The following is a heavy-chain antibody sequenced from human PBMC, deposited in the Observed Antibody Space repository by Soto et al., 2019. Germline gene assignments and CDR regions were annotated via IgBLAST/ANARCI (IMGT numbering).Heavy chain of an antibody. V-gene: IGHV3-7*04. CDR1: GFIFSTYW. CDR3: ARGAGIGDY. CDR2: IKEDGSEK. Sequence: GGSLRLSCAASGFIFSTYWMSWVRQAPGKGLEWLANIKEDGSEKYYVDSVKGRFTISRDNAKNSLYLQVNGLRVEDTAVYYCARGAGIGDYWGQGTLATVSS. D-gene: IGHD3-16*01. J-gene: IGHJ4*02.